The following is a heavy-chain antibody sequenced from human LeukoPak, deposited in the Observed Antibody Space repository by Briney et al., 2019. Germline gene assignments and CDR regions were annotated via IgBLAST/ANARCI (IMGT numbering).Heavy chain of an antibody. CDR2: IKSKTDGGTT. Sequence: GGSLRLSCAASGFTYSNAWMSWVRQAPGKGLEWVGRIKSKTDGGTTDYAAPVKGRFTISRDDSKNTLYPQMNSLRTEDTAVYYCTADPTTVTYFDYWGQGTLVTVSS. CDR3: TADPTTVTYFDY. D-gene: IGHD4-17*01. CDR1: GFTYSNAW. V-gene: IGHV3-15*01. J-gene: IGHJ4*02.